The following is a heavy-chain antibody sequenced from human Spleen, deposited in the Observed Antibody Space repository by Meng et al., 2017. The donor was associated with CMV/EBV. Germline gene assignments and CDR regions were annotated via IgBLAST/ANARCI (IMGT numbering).Heavy chain of an antibody. CDR2: IYYTGTT. CDR3: AKDVPAIPRVLHL. CDR1: GGSISSYL. J-gene: IGHJ3*01. V-gene: IGHV4-59*01. Sequence: SETLSLTCSVSGGSISSYLWCWIRQPPGKGLEWIGWIYYTGTTNYNPSLKSRVTIPVDMSKSQFSLKLSSVTAADTAMYFCAKDVPAIPRVLHLWGQGTMVTVSS. D-gene: IGHD3-10*02.